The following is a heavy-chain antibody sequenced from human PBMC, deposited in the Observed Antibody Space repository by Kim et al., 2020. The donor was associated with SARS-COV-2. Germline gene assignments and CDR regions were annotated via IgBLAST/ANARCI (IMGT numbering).Heavy chain of an antibody. Sequence: SETLSLTCTVSGGSISSYYWSWIRQPPGKGLEWIGYIYYSGSTNYNPSLKSRVTISVDTSKNQFSLKLSSVTAADTAVYYCARGVLLPVEYWGQGTLVTV. CDR2: IYYSGST. D-gene: IGHD3-10*01. J-gene: IGHJ4*02. CDR3: ARGVLLPVEY. V-gene: IGHV4-59*01. CDR1: GGSISSYY.